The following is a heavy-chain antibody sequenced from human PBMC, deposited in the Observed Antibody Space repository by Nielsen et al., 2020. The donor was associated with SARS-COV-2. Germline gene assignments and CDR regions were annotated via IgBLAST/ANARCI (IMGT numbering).Heavy chain of an antibody. D-gene: IGHD2-15*01. V-gene: IGHV7-4-1*02. J-gene: IGHJ6*02. CDR1: GYTFTSYA. CDR2: INTNTGNP. Sequence: ASVKVSCKASGYTFTSYAMNWVRQAPGQGLEWMGWINTNTGNPTYAQGFTGRFVFSLDTSVSTAYLQISSLKAEDTAVYYCARDLVVVAATGYYYGMDVWGQGTTVTVSS. CDR3: ARDLVVVAATGYYYGMDV.